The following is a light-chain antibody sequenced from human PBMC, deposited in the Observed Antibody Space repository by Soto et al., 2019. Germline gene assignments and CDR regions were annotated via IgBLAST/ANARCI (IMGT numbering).Light chain of an antibody. J-gene: IGKJ1*01. CDR1: QTISSW. CDR2: EAS. CDR3: QQSDRMPWT. V-gene: IGKV1-39*01. Sequence: DIQMTQSPSTLSGSVGDRVTITCRASQTISSWLAWYQQKPGKAPNLLIYEASSLQSGVPSRFSGSGSGTDFTLTISSLQPEDFATYSCQQSDRMPWTFGQGTKVDIK.